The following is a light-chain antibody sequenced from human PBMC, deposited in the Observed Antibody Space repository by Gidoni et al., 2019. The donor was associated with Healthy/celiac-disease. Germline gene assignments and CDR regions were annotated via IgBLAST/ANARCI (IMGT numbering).Light chain of an antibody. CDR3: QQRSNWPQNT. J-gene: IGKJ2*01. V-gene: IGKV3-11*01. CDR2: DAS. CDR1: QSVSSY. Sequence: EIVLTQSPATLSLSPGERATLSCRASQSVSSYLAWYQQKPGQAPRLLIYDASNRATGIPARFRCSGSGTDFTLTISSLEPEDFAVYYCQQRSNWPQNTFXXXTKLEIK.